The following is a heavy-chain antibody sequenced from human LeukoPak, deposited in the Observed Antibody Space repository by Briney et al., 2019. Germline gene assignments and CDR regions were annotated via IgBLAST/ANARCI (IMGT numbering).Heavy chain of an antibody. CDR2: ISGSGTT. Sequence: SETLSLTCTVSGASISNSYWSWIRQRAGKGLECIGLISGSGTTNYNPSLKSRVTLSVDMSRNQFSLRLTSVTAADTAVYYCARDLIVPPYNWFDPWGQGTLVTVSS. CDR1: GASISNSY. J-gene: IGHJ5*02. V-gene: IGHV4-4*07. CDR3: ARDLIVPPYNWFDP. D-gene: IGHD2/OR15-2a*01.